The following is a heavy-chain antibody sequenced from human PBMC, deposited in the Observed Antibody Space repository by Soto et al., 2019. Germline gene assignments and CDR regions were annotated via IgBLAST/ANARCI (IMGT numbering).Heavy chain of an antibody. CDR3: ARSVAVPGAHIDY. D-gene: IGHD6-19*01. J-gene: IGHJ4*02. CDR1: GGSISGSY. CDR2: VYYTGST. Sequence: SETLSLTCSVSGGSISGSYWSWIRQSPGKGLEWLGYVYYTGSTNYSPCLRSRVSISVDTSKNELPLRRSSVTAADTAVYFCARSVAVPGAHIDYWGQGTLVTVSS. V-gene: IGHV4-59*01.